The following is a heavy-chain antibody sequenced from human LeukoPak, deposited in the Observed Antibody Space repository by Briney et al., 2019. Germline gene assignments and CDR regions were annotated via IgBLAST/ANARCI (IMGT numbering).Heavy chain of an antibody. CDR3: ARRCGERLYSNNDAFDS. Sequence: GESLKISCQASGYTFAKYWIGWVRQMPGKGLEWMGIIYPGDSDTRYGPSFQGRVTISVDKSINTAYLQWIRLKASDTAMYYCARRCGERLYSNNDAFDSWGKGTLVTVSS. V-gene: IGHV5-51*01. D-gene: IGHD4-11*01. J-gene: IGHJ4*02. CDR1: GYTFAKYW. CDR2: IYPGDSDT.